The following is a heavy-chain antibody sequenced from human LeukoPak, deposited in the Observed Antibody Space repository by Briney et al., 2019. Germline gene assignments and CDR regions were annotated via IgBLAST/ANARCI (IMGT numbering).Heavy chain of an antibody. CDR2: INHSGST. Sequence: PSETLSLTCAVYGGSFSGYYWSWIRQPPGKGLEWIGEINHSGSTNYNPSLKSRVTISVDTSMNQFSLKLSSVTAADTAVYYCARLALAAAGIDYWGQGTLVTVSS. J-gene: IGHJ4*02. V-gene: IGHV4-34*01. CDR1: GGSFSGYY. D-gene: IGHD6-13*01. CDR3: ARLALAAAGIDY.